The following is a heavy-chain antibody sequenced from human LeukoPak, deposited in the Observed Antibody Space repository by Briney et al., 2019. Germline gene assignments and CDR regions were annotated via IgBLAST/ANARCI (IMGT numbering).Heavy chain of an antibody. CDR1: GFTFSSYG. J-gene: IGHJ4*02. CDR3: ARDYRGSVAGNWGSAYYFDY. CDR2: INPNSGGT. V-gene: IGHV1-2*02. D-gene: IGHD6-19*01. Sequence: GGSLRLSCAASGFTFSSYGMHWVRQAPGQGLEWMGWINPNSGGTNYAQKFQGRVTMTRDTSISTAYMELSRLRSDDTAVYYCARDYRGSVAGNWGSAYYFDYWGQGTLVTVSS.